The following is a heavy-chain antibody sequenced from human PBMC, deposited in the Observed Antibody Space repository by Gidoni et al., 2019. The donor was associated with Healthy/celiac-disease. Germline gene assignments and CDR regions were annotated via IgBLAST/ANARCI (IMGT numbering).Heavy chain of an antibody. CDR3: ASSGFGSYYDFWSGYDSPPDY. D-gene: IGHD3-3*01. J-gene: IGHJ4*02. CDR2: IKQDGSEK. CDR1: GFTFRSYW. Sequence: EVQLVESGGGLVQPGGSLRLSCAASGFTFRSYWLSRLRQAPGKGLEWVANIKQDGSEKYYVDSVKGRFTISRDNAKNSLYLQMNSLRAEDTAVYYCASSGFGSYYDFWSGYDSPPDYWGQGTLVTVSS. V-gene: IGHV3-7*01.